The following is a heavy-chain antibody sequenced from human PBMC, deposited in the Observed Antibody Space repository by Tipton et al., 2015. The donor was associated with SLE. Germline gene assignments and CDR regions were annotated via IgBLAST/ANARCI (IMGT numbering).Heavy chain of an antibody. Sequence: TLSLTCTVSAASINSYYWSWIRQPPGKGLEWIGYIYYSGSTDYSPSLKSRVTISVDTSKNQFSLKLSSVTAADTAVYYCARGPGYGSGSNYFDYWGQGTLVTASS. V-gene: IGHV4-59*12. CDR3: ARGPGYGSGSNYFDY. D-gene: IGHD3-10*01. J-gene: IGHJ4*02. CDR2: IYYSGST. CDR1: AASINSYY.